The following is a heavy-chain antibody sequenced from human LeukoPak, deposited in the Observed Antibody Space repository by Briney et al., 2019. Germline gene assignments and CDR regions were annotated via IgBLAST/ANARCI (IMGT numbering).Heavy chain of an antibody. Sequence: PGRSLRLSCAASGFTFSSYAMHWVRQAPGKGLEWVAVISYDGSNKYYADSVKGRFTISRDNSKNTLYLQMNSLRAEDTAVYYCAKLKAYDGFDIWGQGTMVTVSS. CDR1: GFTFSSYA. V-gene: IGHV3-30*04. D-gene: IGHD5-24*01. J-gene: IGHJ3*02. CDR2: ISYDGSNK. CDR3: AKLKAYDGFDI.